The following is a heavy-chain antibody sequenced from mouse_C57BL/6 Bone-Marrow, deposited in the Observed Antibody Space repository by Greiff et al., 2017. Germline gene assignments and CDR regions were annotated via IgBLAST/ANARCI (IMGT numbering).Heavy chain of an antibody. Sequence: VQLQESGPGLVQPSQCLSITCTVSGFSFTSYGVNWVRQSPGKGLEWLGVIWRGGSTDYTAAFMSRLSITNDNSKSHVFFKMNSLQADDTDIYYCARTGTGYFDVWGTGTTVTVSS. CDR2: IWRGGST. V-gene: IGHV2-5*01. CDR3: ARTGTGYFDV. D-gene: IGHD4-1*01. CDR1: GFSFTSYG. J-gene: IGHJ1*03.